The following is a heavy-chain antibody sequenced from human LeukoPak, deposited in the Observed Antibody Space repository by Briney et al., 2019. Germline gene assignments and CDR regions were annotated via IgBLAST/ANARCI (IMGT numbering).Heavy chain of an antibody. J-gene: IGHJ4*02. CDR3: ARVVTTGTSYFDY. D-gene: IGHD1-1*01. V-gene: IGHV6-1*01. CDR2: TYYRSKWYN. CDR1: GDSVSSNSAT. Sequence: SQTLSLTCAVSGDSVSSNSATWNWIRQSPSRGLEWLGRTYYRSKWYNDYAVSVKSRMTINPDTSKNQFSLQLDSVTPDDTAVYYCARVVTTGTSYFDYWGQGTLVTVSS.